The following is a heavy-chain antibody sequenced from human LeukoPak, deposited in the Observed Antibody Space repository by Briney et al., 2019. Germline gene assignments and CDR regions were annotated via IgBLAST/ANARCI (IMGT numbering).Heavy chain of an antibody. CDR2: ISSSGSTI. CDR1: GFTFSSYE. Sequence: PGGSLRLSCAASGFTFSSYEMNWVRQAPGKGLEWVSYISSSGSTIYYADSVKGRFTISRDNAKNSLYLQMNSLRAGDTAVYYCARAISEWEPYYDYWGQGTLVTVSS. D-gene: IGHD1-26*01. CDR3: ARAISEWEPYYDY. J-gene: IGHJ4*02. V-gene: IGHV3-48*03.